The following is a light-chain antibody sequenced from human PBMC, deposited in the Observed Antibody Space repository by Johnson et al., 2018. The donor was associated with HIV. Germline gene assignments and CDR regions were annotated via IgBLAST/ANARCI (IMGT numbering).Light chain of an antibody. J-gene: IGLJ1*01. V-gene: IGLV1-51*01. CDR3: GTWDSSLSAGV. CDR1: SSNIGNNY. CDR2: DNN. Sequence: QSVLTQPPSVSAAPGQKVTISCSGSSSNIGNNYVSWYQQLPGTAPKLLIYDNNKRPSGIPDRFSGSTSGTSATLGITGLRPGDEADYYCGTWDSSLSAGVFGTGTKVTVL.